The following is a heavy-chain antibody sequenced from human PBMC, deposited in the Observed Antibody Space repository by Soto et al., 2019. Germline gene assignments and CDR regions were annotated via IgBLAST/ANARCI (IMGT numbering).Heavy chain of an antibody. CDR1: DGSLSDYF. CDR2: INHLGSI. V-gene: IGHV4-34*01. Sequence: QVQLQQWGAGLLKPSETLSLTCVVSDGSLSDYFWSWIRQPPGMALEWIGEINHLGSINYNPSLKSRVTMSVDTSKNQFSLTLNSVTAADTATYYCARGGISHWAYFYYMDVWDRGTTVTVSS. J-gene: IGHJ6*03. CDR3: ARGGISHWAYFYYMDV. D-gene: IGHD2-21*01.